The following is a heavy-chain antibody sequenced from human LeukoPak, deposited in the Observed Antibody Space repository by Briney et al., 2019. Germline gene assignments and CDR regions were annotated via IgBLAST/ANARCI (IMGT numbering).Heavy chain of an antibody. Sequence: SDTLSLTCTVSGGSISSYYWSWIRQPPGKGLEWIGYIYYSGSTNYNPSLKSRVTISVDTSKNQFSLKLSSVTAADTAVYYCATGSSYYYYGMDVWGQGTTVTVSS. CDR1: GGSISSYY. J-gene: IGHJ6*02. V-gene: IGHV4-59*01. CDR2: IYYSGST. CDR3: ATGSSYYYYGMDV. D-gene: IGHD3-10*01.